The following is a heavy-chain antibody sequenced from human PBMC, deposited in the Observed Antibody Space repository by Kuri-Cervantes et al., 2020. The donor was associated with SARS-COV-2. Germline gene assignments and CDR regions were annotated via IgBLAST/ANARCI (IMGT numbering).Heavy chain of an antibody. V-gene: IGHV3-74*03. CDR2: INRDETSR. D-gene: IGHD1-7*01. J-gene: IGHJ1*01. CDR1: GLPFSSYF. CDR3: VRDRGVMTGTPILDQ. Sequence: GESLKLSCAASGLPFSSYFMHWVRQAPGKGLVWVSRINRDETSRTYADAVKGRFHISRDNAKNTLYLQMDSLRAEDTAVYYCVRDRGVMTGTPILDQWGQGTLVTVSS.